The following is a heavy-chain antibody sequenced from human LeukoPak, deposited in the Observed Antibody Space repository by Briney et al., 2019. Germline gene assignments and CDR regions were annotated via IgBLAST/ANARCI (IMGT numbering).Heavy chain of an antibody. V-gene: IGHV3-23*01. J-gene: IGHJ4*02. CDR3: AKTRPLDSSSWSHGDY. Sequence: GGSLRLSCAASGFTFNNYAMNWVRQAPGKGLEWVSVISGSGGTTYYADSVKGRFTISRDSSKNTLYLQMNSLRAEDTAVYYCAKTRPLDSSSWSHGDYWGQGTLVTVSS. CDR1: GFTFNNYA. D-gene: IGHD6-13*01. CDR2: ISGSGGTT.